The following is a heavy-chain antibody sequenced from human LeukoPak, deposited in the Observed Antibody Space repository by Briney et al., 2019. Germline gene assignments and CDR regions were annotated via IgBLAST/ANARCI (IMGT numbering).Heavy chain of an antibody. Sequence: PSQTLSLTCTVSGGSISSGGYYWSWIRQPPGKGLEWIGEINHSGSTNYNPSLKSRVTISVDTSKNQFSLKLSSVTAADTAVYYCAITTIFGVVHTYPYYYYGMDVWGQGTTVTVSS. CDR3: AITTIFGVVHTYPYYYYGMDV. CDR2: INHSGST. J-gene: IGHJ6*02. D-gene: IGHD3-3*01. CDR1: GGSISSGGYY. V-gene: IGHV4-31*03.